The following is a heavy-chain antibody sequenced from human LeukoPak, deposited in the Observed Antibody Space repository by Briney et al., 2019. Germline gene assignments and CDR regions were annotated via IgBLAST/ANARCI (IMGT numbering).Heavy chain of an antibody. CDR1: GGSISSYY. J-gene: IGHJ4*02. V-gene: IGHV4-59*12. D-gene: IGHD3-10*01. CDR2: IYYSGST. Sequence: PSETLSLTCTVSGGSISSYYWSWIRQPPGKGLEWIGYIYYSGSTNYKPSLKSRVTISVDTSKNQFSLKLSSVTAADTAVYYCARGPGYYYGSGSHKVFDYWGQGTLVTVSS. CDR3: ARGPGYYYGSGSHKVFDY.